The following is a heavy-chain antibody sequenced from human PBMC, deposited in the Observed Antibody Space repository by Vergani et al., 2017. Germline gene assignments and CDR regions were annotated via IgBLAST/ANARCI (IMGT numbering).Heavy chain of an antibody. CDR3: AKDGWSPWEPPDY. CDR1: GFTVSSNY. Sequence: EVQLVESGGGLVQPGGSLRLSCAASGFTVSSNYMSWVRQAPGKGLEWVSVIYSGGSTYYADSVKGRFTISRDNAKNSLYLQMNSRRAEDTAVYYCAKDGWSPWEPPDYWGQGTLVTVSS. D-gene: IGHD1-26*01. CDR2: IYSGGST. V-gene: IGHV3-66*01. J-gene: IGHJ4*02.